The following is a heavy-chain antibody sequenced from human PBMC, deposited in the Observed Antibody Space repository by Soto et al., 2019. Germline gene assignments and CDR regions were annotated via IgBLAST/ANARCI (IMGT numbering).Heavy chain of an antibody. CDR3: PRVLAYSSSPTGGFDY. CDR2: IYPGDSDT. J-gene: IGHJ4*02. D-gene: IGHD6-13*01. Sequence: GESLKISCKGSGYSFTSYWIGWVRQMPGKRLEWMGIIYPGDSDTRYSPSFQGQVTISADKSISTAYLQWSSLKASDTAMYYCPRVLAYSSSPTGGFDYWGQGTLVTVSS. V-gene: IGHV5-51*01. CDR1: GYSFTSYW.